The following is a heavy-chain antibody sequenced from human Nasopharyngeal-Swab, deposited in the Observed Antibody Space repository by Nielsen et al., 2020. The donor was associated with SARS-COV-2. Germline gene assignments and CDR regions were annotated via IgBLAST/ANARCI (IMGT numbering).Heavy chain of an antibody. Sequence: SCGVSGRSVNSGGYYWSWIRQHPGKGLEWIGYIYYTGNTKYNPSLKSRVAISADTSKNQFSLHLSSVTVADTAVYFCARGNMIDFGGVVALDYWGQGILATVAS. J-gene: IGHJ4*02. CDR2: IYYTGNT. D-gene: IGHD3-16*02. V-gene: IGHV4-31*02. CDR3: ARGNMIDFGGVVALDY. CDR1: GRSVNSGGYY.